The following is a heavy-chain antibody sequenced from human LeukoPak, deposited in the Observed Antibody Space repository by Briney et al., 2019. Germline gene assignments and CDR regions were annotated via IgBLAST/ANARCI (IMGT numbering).Heavy chain of an antibody. Sequence: GGSLRLSCAASGFTFSSYSMNWVRQAPGKGLEWVSSISSSSYIYYADSVKGRFTISRDNAKNSLYLQMNSLRAEDTAVYYCARVKTAGDFWSGYQYYFDYWGQGTLVTVSS. J-gene: IGHJ4*02. CDR1: GFTFSSYS. V-gene: IGHV3-21*01. CDR3: ARVKTAGDFWSGYQYYFDY. CDR2: ISSSSYI. D-gene: IGHD3-3*01.